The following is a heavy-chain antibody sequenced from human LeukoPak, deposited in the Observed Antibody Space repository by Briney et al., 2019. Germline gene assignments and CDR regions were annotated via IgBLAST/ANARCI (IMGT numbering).Heavy chain of an antibody. J-gene: IGHJ5*02. CDR1: GYTLSDYG. CDR3: ARVGGSGEFDL. D-gene: IGHD6-25*01. Sequence: GASVKVSCKSSGYTLSDYGFTWVRQAPGQGLEWMGWISGFNGKTNYAVRVQDRLTLTTDTSTNTTTLDLRGLRPDDTAMYYCARVGGSGEFDLWGQGTLLTVSS. CDR2: ISGFNGKT. V-gene: IGHV1-18*01.